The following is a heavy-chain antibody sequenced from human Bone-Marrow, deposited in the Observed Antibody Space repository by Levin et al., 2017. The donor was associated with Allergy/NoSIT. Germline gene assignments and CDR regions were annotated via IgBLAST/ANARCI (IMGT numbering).Heavy chain of an antibody. CDR1: GFTFTSSA. CDR3: AAACSGGSCCKGYFDY. Sequence: GASVKVSCKASGFTFTSSAVQWVRQARGQRLEWIGWIVVGSGNTNYAQKFQERVTITSDMSTSTAYMELSSLRSEDTAVYYCAAACSGGSCCKGYFDYWGQGTLVTVSS. CDR2: IVVGSGNT. V-gene: IGHV1-58*01. D-gene: IGHD2-15*01. J-gene: IGHJ4*02.